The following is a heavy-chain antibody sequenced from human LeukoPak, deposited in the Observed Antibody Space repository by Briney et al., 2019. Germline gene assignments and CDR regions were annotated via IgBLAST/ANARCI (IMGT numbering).Heavy chain of an antibody. CDR2: IYYSGST. CDR3: ARDLYGDYFLDY. V-gene: IGHV4-39*07. D-gene: IGHD4-17*01. CDR1: GGSISSSSYY. J-gene: IGHJ4*02. Sequence: SETLSLTCTVSGGSISSSSYYWGWIRQPPGKGLEWIGSIYYSGSTNYNPSLKSRVTISVDTSKNQFSLKLSSVTAADTAVYYCARDLYGDYFLDYWGQGTLVTVSS.